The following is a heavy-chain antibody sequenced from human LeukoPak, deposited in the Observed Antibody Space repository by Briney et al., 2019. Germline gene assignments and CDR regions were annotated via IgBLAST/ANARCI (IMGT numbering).Heavy chain of an antibody. V-gene: IGHV1-2*02. CDR1: GYTFTGYY. J-gene: IGHJ4*02. Sequence: ASVKVSCKASGYTFTGYYMHWVRQAPGQGLEWMGWINPNSGGTNYAQKFQGRVTMTRDTSISTAYMELSRLRSDDTAVYCCARGPNWNDVGYFDYWGQGTLVTVSS. CDR2: INPNSGGT. D-gene: IGHD1-1*01. CDR3: ARGPNWNDVGYFDY.